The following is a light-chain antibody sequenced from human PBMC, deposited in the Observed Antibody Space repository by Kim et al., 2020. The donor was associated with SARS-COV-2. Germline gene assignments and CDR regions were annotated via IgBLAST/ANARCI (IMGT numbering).Light chain of an antibody. CDR2: GNS. CDR1: SSNIGAGYD. CDR3: QSYDSSLSGNWV. Sequence: QPVLTQPPSVSGAPGQRVTISCTGSSSNIGAGYDVHWYQQLPGTAPKLLIYGNSIRPSGVPDRFSGSKSGTSASLAITGLQAEDEADYYCQSYDSSLSGNWVFGGGTQLTVL. V-gene: IGLV1-40*01. J-gene: IGLJ3*02.